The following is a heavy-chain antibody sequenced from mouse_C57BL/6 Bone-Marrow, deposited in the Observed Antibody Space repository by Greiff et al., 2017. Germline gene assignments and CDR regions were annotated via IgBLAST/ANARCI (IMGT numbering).Heavy chain of an antibody. D-gene: IGHD2-10*02. Sequence: EVQLQQSGAELVRPGASVKLSCTASGFNIKDDYMHWVKQRPEQGLEWIGWIDPENGGTEYASKFQGKATITADTSSHTANLQLSSLTSEDTAVYYGATGYGNVGSYYFDFWGRGTTLTVSA. CDR3: ATGYGNVGSYYFDF. CDR1: GFNIKDDY. CDR2: IDPENGGT. V-gene: IGHV14-4*01. J-gene: IGHJ2*01.